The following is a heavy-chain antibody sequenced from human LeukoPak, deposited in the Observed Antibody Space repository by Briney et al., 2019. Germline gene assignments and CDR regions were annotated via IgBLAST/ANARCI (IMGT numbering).Heavy chain of an antibody. Sequence: GGSLRLSCVVSGFTFNRCWMNWVRQAPGKGLEWVSGISWNSGSIGYADSVKGRFTISRDNAKNSLYLQMNSLRAEDTALYYCAKDSPQLGPRSYISGCVLCDPFDYWGQGTLVTVSS. J-gene: IGHJ4*02. CDR3: AKDSPQLGPRSYISGCVLCDPFDY. D-gene: IGHD6-6*01. V-gene: IGHV3-9*01. CDR1: GFTFNRCW. CDR2: ISWNSGSI.